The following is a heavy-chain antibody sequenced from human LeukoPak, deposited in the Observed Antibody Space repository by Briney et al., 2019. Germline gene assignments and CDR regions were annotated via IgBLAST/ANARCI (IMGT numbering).Heavy chain of an antibody. D-gene: IGHD3-22*01. CDR1: GGSFSGYY. J-gene: IGHJ4*02. V-gene: IGHV4-34*01. CDR3: ARDPTRYYDTSGYPYYFDY. Sequence: PSETLSLTCAVYGGSFSGYYWSWIRQPPGKGLEWIGEINHSGSTNYNPSLKSRVTISVDTSKNQFSLKLSSVTAADTAVYYCARDPTRYYDTSGYPYYFDYWGQGALVTVSS. CDR2: INHSGST.